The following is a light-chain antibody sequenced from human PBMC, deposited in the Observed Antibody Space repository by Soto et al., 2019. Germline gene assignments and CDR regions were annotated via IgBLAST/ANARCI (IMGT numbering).Light chain of an antibody. CDR3: QQFGSYPLN. Sequence: IQLTQSPSFLSASVGDTVTITCRASQGIGSNLAWYQQKPGTVPNLLIYVASALQSGVPSRFSGSGSGTEFTLSINSLQPEDFATYYCQQFGSYPLNFGGGTDVEIK. J-gene: IGKJ4*01. CDR2: VAS. CDR1: QGIGSN. V-gene: IGKV1-9*01.